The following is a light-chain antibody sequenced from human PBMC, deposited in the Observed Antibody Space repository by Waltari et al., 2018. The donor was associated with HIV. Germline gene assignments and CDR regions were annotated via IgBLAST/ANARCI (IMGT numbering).Light chain of an antibody. V-gene: IGLV1-47*01. Sequence: QSVVTQPPSASATPGHRVTISCSGSSTNIGSNYVSSYQQLPGTAPKLLIYGINQRSSGVPDRLSGSKSGTSASLAISGLRPEDEAEYYCAAWDDSLSGWVFGGGTKLTVL. CDR1: STNIGSNY. CDR3: AAWDDSLSGWV. J-gene: IGLJ3*02. CDR2: GIN.